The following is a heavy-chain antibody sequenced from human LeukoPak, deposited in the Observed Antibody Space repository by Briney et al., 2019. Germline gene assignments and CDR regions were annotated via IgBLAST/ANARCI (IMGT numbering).Heavy chain of an antibody. CDR2: ISTSGNT. CDR3: ARDLWFGELLDYYYYGMDV. J-gene: IGHJ6*02. CDR1: DASITGGSYF. Sequence: SETLSLTCTVSDASITGGSYFWTWIRQPAGKGLECIGRISTSGNTNYNPSLDSRVTISLDTSNNQFSLKLSSVTAADTAVYYCARDLWFGELLDYYYYGMDVWGQGTTVTVSS. D-gene: IGHD3-10*01. V-gene: IGHV4-61*02.